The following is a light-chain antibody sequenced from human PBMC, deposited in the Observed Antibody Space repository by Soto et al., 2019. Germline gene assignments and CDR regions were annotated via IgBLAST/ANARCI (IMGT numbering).Light chain of an antibody. V-gene: IGKV3-20*01. Sequence: EIVLTQSPGTLSLSPGERATLSCRASQSVSSSYLAWYQQKPGQAPRLLIYGASSRVIGIPDRFSGSGSGTDVTLTISRLEPEDFAVYYCQQYRSSPRTFGQGTKVEIK. CDR3: QQYRSSPRT. CDR1: QSVSSSY. CDR2: GAS. J-gene: IGKJ1*01.